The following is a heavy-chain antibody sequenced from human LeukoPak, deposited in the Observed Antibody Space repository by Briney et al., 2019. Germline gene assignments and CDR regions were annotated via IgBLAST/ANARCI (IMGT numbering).Heavy chain of an antibody. CDR1: GGTFSSYA. CDR3: ARVRYYDSITSGY. J-gene: IGHJ4*02. V-gene: IGHV1-18*01. D-gene: IGHD3-22*01. CDR2: ISAYNGNT. Sequence: ASVRVSCKASGGTFSSYAISWVRQAPGQGLEWMGWISAYNGNTNYAQKLQGRVTMTTDTSTSTAYMELRSLRSDDTAVYYCARVRYYDSITSGYWGQGTLVTVSS.